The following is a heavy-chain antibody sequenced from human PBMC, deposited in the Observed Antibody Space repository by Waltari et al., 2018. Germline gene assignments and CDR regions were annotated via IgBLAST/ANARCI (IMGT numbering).Heavy chain of an antibody. CDR3: ARWGSSGWYDYYYGMDV. Sequence: EVQLVESGGGLVQPGGSLRLSCAASGFTFSSYEMNWVRQAPGKGLEWVSYISSSGSTIYYADAGKCRFTISRDNAKNSLYLQMNSLRAEDTAVYYCARWGSSGWYDYYYGMDVWGQGTTVTVSS. J-gene: IGHJ6*02. CDR2: ISSSGSTI. D-gene: IGHD6-19*01. CDR1: GFTFSSYE. V-gene: IGHV3-48*03.